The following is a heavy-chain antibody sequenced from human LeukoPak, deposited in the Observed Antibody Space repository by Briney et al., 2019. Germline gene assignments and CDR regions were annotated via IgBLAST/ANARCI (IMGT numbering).Heavy chain of an antibody. J-gene: IGHJ5*02. CDR2: ISYDGGNK. Sequence: GGSLRLSCAASGFTFSSYAMHWVRQAPGKGLEWVAVISYDGGNKYYADSVKGRFTISRDNSKNTLYLQMNTLSAEDTAVYFCARDNTVRWGSWGQGTLVTVS. D-gene: IGHD1-26*01. CDR1: GFTFSSYA. CDR3: ARDNTVRWGS. V-gene: IGHV3-30*04.